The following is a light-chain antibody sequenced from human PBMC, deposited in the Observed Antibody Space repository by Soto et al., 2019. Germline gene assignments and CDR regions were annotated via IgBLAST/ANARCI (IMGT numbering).Light chain of an antibody. J-gene: IGLJ2*01. V-gene: IGLV2-8*01. CDR3: RSYAGSNISVV. CDR2: EVS. Sequence: QSALTQPPSASGSPGQSVTISCTGTSSDVGGYNYVSWYQQHPGKAPKLMIYEVSKRPSGVPDRFSGSKSGNTASLTVSGLQAEDEADYYCRSYAGSNISVVFGGGTMLTVL. CDR1: SSDVGGYNY.